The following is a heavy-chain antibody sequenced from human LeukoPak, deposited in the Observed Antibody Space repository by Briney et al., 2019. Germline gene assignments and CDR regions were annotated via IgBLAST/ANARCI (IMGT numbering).Heavy chain of an antibody. CDR2: IISDGSTT. Sequence: GGSLRLSCAASGFTFSSHWMHWVRQAPGKGLVWVSRIISDGSTTSYADSVKGRFTISRDNAKNTLYLQMNSLRAEDTAVYYCARESTSIVGATSFDYWGQGTLVTVSS. CDR1: GFTFSSHW. D-gene: IGHD1-26*01. V-gene: IGHV3-74*01. CDR3: ARESTSIVGATSFDY. J-gene: IGHJ4*02.